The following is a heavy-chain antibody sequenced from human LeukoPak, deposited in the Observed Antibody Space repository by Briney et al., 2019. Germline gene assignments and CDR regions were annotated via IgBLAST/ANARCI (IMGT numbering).Heavy chain of an antibody. D-gene: IGHD3-22*01. CDR2: ISSSSSTI. Sequence: GGSLRLSCAASGFTFSSYSMNWVRQAPGKGLEWVSYISSSSSTIYYADSVKGRFTISRDNAKNSLYLQMNSLSAEDTAVYYCASNYDSSGYLVDYWGQGTLVTVSS. V-gene: IGHV3-48*04. CDR1: GFTFSSYS. J-gene: IGHJ4*02. CDR3: ASNYDSSGYLVDY.